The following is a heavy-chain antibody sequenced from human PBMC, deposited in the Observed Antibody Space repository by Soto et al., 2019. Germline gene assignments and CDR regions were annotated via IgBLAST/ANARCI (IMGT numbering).Heavy chain of an antibody. CDR1: GFTFSSYG. CDR3: AKDLIGGDYYNYGMDV. V-gene: IGHV3-30*18. J-gene: IGHJ6*02. CDR2: ILYDGSNK. D-gene: IGHD3-10*01. Sequence: PGGSLRLSCVASGFTFSSYGMHWVRQAPGKGLERVAVILYDGSNKYYADSVKGRFTISRDNSKNTLYLQMNSLRAEDTAVYYCAKDLIGGDYYNYGMDVWGQGTTVTVSS.